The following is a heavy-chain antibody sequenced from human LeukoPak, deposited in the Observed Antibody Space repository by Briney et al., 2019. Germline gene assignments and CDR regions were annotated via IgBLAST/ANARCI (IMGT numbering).Heavy chain of an antibody. V-gene: IGHV4-39*07. CDR2: VYHSGIT. D-gene: IGHD3-22*01. Sequence: SETLSLTCTVSGGSITNTNYYWAWIRQPPGEGLEWIGSVYHSGITYYTPSLKSRVTISVDTSKNQFSLKLSSVTAADTAVYYCARDGDYYDSSGYGGGYYYGMDVWGQGTTVTVSS. CDR1: GGSITNTNYY. J-gene: IGHJ6*02. CDR3: ARDGDYYDSSGYGGGYYYGMDV.